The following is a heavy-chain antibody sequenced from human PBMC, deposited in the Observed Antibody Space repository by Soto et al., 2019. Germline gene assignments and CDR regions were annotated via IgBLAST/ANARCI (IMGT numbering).Heavy chain of an antibody. Sequence: QVQLVESGGGVVQPGRSLRLSCAASGFTFSSYAMHWVRQAPGKGLEWVAVISYDGSNKYYADSVKGRFTISRDNSKNTLYLQMNSLRAEDTAVYYCARGQGRITMIVVVITTTDPHFDYWGQGTLVTVSS. D-gene: IGHD3-22*01. J-gene: IGHJ4*02. CDR1: GFTFSSYA. V-gene: IGHV3-30-3*01. CDR3: ARGQGRITMIVVVITTTDPHFDY. CDR2: ISYDGSNK.